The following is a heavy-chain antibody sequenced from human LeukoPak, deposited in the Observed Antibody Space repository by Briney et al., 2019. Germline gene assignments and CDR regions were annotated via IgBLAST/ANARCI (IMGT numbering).Heavy chain of an antibody. V-gene: IGHV3-23*01. D-gene: IGHD7-27*01. CDR1: GFTFSSYA. CDR3: AKAPGDYYYYMDV. J-gene: IGHJ6*03. CDR2: ISGSGGST. Sequence: GGSLRLSCAASGFTFSSYAMSWVRQAPGKGLEWASVISGSGGSTYYADSVKGRFTISRDNSKNTLYLQMNSLRAEDTAVYYCAKAPGDYYYYMDVWGKGTTVTVSS.